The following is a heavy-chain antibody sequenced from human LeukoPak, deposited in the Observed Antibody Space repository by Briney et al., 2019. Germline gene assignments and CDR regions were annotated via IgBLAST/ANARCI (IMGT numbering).Heavy chain of an antibody. J-gene: IGHJ4*02. V-gene: IGHV3-30*04. CDR2: ISYDGSSK. CDR3: AKDWGYTSGWYVLDY. D-gene: IGHD6-19*01. CDR1: GFTFSSYA. Sequence: PGRSLRLSCAASGFTFSSYAMHWVRQVPGKGLEWVAVISYDGSSKYYADSVKGRFTISRDNSKNTLYLQMNSQSAEDTAVYYCAKDWGYTSGWYVLDYWGQGALVTVSS.